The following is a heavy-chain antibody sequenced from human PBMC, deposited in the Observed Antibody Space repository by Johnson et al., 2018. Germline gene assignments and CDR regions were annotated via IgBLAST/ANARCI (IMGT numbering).Heavy chain of an antibody. Sequence: EVQLVESGGGLVQPGGSLRLSCAASGFTFSSYAMSWVRQAPGKGLEWVSAISGSGGSTYYADSVKGRFTISRDNSKNTLYLQMNSLRAEDTAVYYLANLLGDSSGYHRSDDAFDIWGQGTMVTVSS. V-gene: IGHV3-23*04. CDR2: ISGSGGST. J-gene: IGHJ3*02. D-gene: IGHD3-22*01. CDR1: GFTFSSYA. CDR3: ANLLGDSSGYHRSDDAFDI.